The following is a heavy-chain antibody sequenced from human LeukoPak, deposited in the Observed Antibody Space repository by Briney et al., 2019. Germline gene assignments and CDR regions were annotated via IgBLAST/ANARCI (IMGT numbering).Heavy chain of an antibody. V-gene: IGHV3-23*01. CDR2: ISGSGGST. CDR3: AKDPDDILTGYWDY. CDR1: GFTFSSSA. Sequence: GGSLRLSCAGSGFTFSSSAMTWVRQAPGKGLEWVSAISGSGGSTYYADSVKGRFTISRDNSKNTLYLQMNSLRAEDTAVYYCAKDPDDILTGYWDYWGQGTLVTVSS. D-gene: IGHD3-9*01. J-gene: IGHJ4*02.